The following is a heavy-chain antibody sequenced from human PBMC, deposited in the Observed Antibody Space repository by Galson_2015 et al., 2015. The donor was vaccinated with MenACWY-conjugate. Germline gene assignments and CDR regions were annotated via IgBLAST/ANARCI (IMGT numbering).Heavy chain of an antibody. J-gene: IGHJ6*02. CDR1: GFTFSSYG. Sequence: SLRLSCAASGFTFSSYGIHWVRQAPGKGLEWVGVISYDGSNKYYAHTVKGRFTISRDNSKTTLYLQMNSLRAEDTAVYYCAKGGLWYSSGWYSNYYYYGMDVWGQGTTVTVSS. V-gene: IGHV3-30*18. CDR3: AKGGLWYSSGWYSNYYYYGMDV. CDR2: ISYDGSNK. D-gene: IGHD6-19*01.